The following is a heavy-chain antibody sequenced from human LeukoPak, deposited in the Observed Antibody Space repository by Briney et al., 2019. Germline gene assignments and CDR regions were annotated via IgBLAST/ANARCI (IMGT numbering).Heavy chain of an antibody. D-gene: IGHD5-18*01. Sequence: SVKVSCKASGGTFSSYAISWVRQAPGQGLEWMGGIIPIFGTANYAQKFQGRVTITADESTSTAYMELSSLRSEDTAVYYCARCVGYSYGYSDYYYGMDVWGQETTVTVSS. CDR3: ARCVGYSYGYSDYYYGMDV. V-gene: IGHV1-69*13. CDR1: GGTFSSYA. CDR2: IIPIFGTA. J-gene: IGHJ6*02.